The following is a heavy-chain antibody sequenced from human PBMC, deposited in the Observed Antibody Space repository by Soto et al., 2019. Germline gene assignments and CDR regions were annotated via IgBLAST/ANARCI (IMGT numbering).Heavy chain of an antibody. CDR2: INHSGST. Sequence: SETLSLTCAVYGGSFSGYYWSWIRQPPGKGLEWIGEINHSGSTNYNPSLKSRVTISVDTSKNQFSLKLSSVTAADTAVYYCASGRYGDYQYPLRYFDYWGQGTLVTVSS. CDR3: ASGRYGDYQYPLRYFDY. D-gene: IGHD4-17*01. J-gene: IGHJ4*02. CDR1: GGSFSGYY. V-gene: IGHV4-34*01.